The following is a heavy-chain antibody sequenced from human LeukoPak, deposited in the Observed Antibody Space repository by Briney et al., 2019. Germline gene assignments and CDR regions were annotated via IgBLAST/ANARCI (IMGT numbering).Heavy chain of an antibody. J-gene: IGHJ5*02. CDR2: ISTGSRYI. CDR3: ARADCSGSTCYLRRSWFDP. D-gene: IGHD2-2*01. Sequence: GGSLRLSCAASGFRLSDYDMNWVRQAPGKGLEWVSSISTGSRYIYYAYSVKGRFIISRDDAKNSLYLQMDYLRAEDTAVYYCARADCSGSTCYLRRSWFDPWGQGTLVTVSS. CDR1: GFRLSDYD. V-gene: IGHV3-21*01.